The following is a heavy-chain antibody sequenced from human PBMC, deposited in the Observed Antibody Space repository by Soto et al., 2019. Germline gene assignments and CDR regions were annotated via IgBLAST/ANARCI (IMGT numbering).Heavy chain of an antibody. CDR3: ARFHKYSEANWFDP. CDR1: GGSIRSFS. Sequence: SETLSLTCSVSGGSIRSFSWSWIRQPPGRGLEWIGYIYNSGSTNYNPSLKSRATISVDTSKNQFSLTLTSVTTADTAVHYCARFHKYSEANWFDPWDQGTLVTVS. J-gene: IGHJ5*02. D-gene: IGHD2-15*01. V-gene: IGHV4-4*09. CDR2: IYNSGST.